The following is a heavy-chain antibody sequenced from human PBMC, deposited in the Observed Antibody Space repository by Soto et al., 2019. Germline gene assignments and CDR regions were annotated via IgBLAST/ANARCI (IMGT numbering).Heavy chain of an antibody. J-gene: IGHJ6*02. CDR3: ARATHYGDYRYYYYYGMDV. CDR1: GYTFTSYD. CDR2: MNPNSGNT. V-gene: IGHV1-8*01. Sequence: ASVKVSCKASGYTFTSYDINWVRQATGQGLEWMGWMNPNSGNTGYAQKFQGRVTMTRNTSISTAYMELSSLRSEDTAVYYRARATHYGDYRYYYYYGMDVWGQGTTVTVSS. D-gene: IGHD4-17*01.